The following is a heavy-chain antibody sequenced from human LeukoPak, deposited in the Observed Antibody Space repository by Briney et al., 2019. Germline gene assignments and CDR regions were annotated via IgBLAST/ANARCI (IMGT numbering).Heavy chain of an antibody. Sequence: PGGSLRLSCAASGFTFDDYAMHWVRQAPGKGLEWVSGISWNSGSIGYADSVKGRFTISRDNAKNSLYLQMISLRAEDTPLYYCAKDTRRLGYDSSGYYSGAFDIWGQGTMVTVSS. D-gene: IGHD3-22*01. CDR1: GFTFDDYA. V-gene: IGHV3-9*01. CDR2: ISWNSGSI. CDR3: AKDTRRLGYDSSGYYSGAFDI. J-gene: IGHJ3*02.